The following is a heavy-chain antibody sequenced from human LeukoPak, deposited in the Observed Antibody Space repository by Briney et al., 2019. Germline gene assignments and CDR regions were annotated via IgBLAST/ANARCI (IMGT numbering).Heavy chain of an antibody. Sequence: GGSLRLSCAASGFTFSSYAMHWVRQAPGKGLEWVAVISYDGSNKYYADSVKGRFTISRDNSKNTLYLQMNSLRAEDTAVYYCAKEGCSGGSCYYNWFDPWGQGTLVTVSS. J-gene: IGHJ5*02. V-gene: IGHV3-30*04. CDR2: ISYDGSNK. CDR3: AKEGCSGGSCYYNWFDP. CDR1: GFTFSSYA. D-gene: IGHD2-15*01.